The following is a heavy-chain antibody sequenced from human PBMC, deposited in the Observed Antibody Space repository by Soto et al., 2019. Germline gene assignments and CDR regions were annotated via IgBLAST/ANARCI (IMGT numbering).Heavy chain of an antibody. D-gene: IGHD2-8*02. CDR1: GGSISSYY. J-gene: IGHJ4*01. CDR3: VRKGFGVFYRLVDAPRPTPFPTASSFRSPSSETLSLTCTVSGGSISSYY. V-gene: IGHV4-59*08. CDR2: VNDNWGS. Sequence: PSETLSLTCTVSGGSISSYYWSWIRQTPEKGQEWIGYVNDNWGSNYNPSLKSRVAISLDTSKSQFSLKLTSVTATDTGVYYCVRKGFGVFYRLVDAPRPTPFPTASSFRSPSSETLSLTCTVSGGSISSYYW.